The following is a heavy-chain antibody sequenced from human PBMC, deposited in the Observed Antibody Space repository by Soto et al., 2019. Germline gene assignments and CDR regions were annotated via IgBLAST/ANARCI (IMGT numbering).Heavy chain of an antibody. CDR1: GFTVSSNH. D-gene: IGHD3-10*01. CDR3: ARGGSVNPFDI. Sequence: EVQLVETGGGLIQPGGSLRLSCEASGFTVSSNHMSWVRQAPGKGLEWVSIIYCGGSTYYADSVKGRFTISRDNSKSTIYLQMNSLRVEDTAVYYCARGGSVNPFDIWGQGTMVTVSS. J-gene: IGHJ3*02. CDR2: IYCGGST. V-gene: IGHV3-53*02.